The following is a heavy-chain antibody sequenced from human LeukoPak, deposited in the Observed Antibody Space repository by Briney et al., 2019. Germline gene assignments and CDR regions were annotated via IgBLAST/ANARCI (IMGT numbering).Heavy chain of an antibody. J-gene: IGHJ4*02. CDR3: AKDLTVMIY. V-gene: IGHV3-23*01. CDR2: SSGGGTT. D-gene: IGHD3-22*01. CDR1: GFTFSSYA. Sequence: GGSLRLSCAASGFTFSSYAMSWVRQAPGKGLEWVSTSSGGGTTYYADSVKGRFTISRDNSRNTLYLQMNSLRAEDTAVYYCAKDLTVMIYWGQGTLVTVSP.